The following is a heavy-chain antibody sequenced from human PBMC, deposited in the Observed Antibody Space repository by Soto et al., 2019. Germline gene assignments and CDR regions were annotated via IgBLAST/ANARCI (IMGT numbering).Heavy chain of an antibody. Sequence: ETLSLSCASSVFTFTRYSMNWVRQAPGKGLEWVSSISSTTNYIYYGDSMKGRFTISRDNAKNSLYLEMNSLRAEDTAVYYCARESEDLTSNFDYWGQGTLVTVSS. V-gene: IGHV3-21*06. CDR2: ISSTTNYI. J-gene: IGHJ4*02. CDR1: VFTFTRYS. CDR3: ARESEDLTSNFDY.